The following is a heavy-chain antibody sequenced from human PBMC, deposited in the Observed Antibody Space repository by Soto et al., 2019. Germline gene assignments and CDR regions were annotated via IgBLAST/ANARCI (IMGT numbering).Heavy chain of an antibody. D-gene: IGHD4-17*01. CDR1: GFTFSSYG. J-gene: IGHJ4*02. Sequence: GGSLRLSCAASGFTFSSYGMHWVRQAPGKGLEWVAVISYDGSNKYYADSVKGRFTISRDNSKNTLYLQMNSLRAEDTAVYYCAKDLRKKSDYVYDYWGQGTLVTVSS. V-gene: IGHV3-30*18. CDR3: AKDLRKKSDYVYDY. CDR2: ISYDGSNK.